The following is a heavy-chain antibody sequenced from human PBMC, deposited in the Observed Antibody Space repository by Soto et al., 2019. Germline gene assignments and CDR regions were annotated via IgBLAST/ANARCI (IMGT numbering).Heavy chain of an antibody. CDR1: GSTFTGYY. V-gene: IGHV1-2*02. J-gene: IGHJ4*02. CDR2: INPNSGGT. D-gene: IGHD2-2*03. CDR3: ARDPFGYCSSTSCRGAYYFDY. Sequence: GASVKVSCKASGSTFTGYYMHWVRQAPGQGLEWMGWINPNSGGTNYAQKFQGRVTMTRDTSISTAYMELSRLRSDDTAVYYCARDPFGYCSSTSCRGAYYFDYWGQGTLVTVSS.